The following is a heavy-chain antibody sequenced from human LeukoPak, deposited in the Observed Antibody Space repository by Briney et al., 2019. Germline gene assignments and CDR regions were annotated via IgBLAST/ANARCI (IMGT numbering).Heavy chain of an antibody. Sequence: GGSLRLSCAASGFTFSSYAMSWVRQAPGKGLEWVSAISGSGGSTYYADSVKGRFTISRDNSKNTLYLQMNSLRAEDTAVYYCAKDRMRGGRLLGAFDIWGQGTMVTVSS. CDR3: AKDRMRGGRLLGAFDI. V-gene: IGHV3-23*01. D-gene: IGHD3-16*01. CDR2: ISGSGGST. J-gene: IGHJ3*02. CDR1: GFTFSSYA.